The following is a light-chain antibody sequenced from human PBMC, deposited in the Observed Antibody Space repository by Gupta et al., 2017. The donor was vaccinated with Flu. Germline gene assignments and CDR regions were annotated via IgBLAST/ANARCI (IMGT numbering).Light chain of an antibody. CDR3: QQYRNPPRT. Sequence: EFVLTQSPGTLSLSPGEIATLSCRASQSLSNYLAWYQQKPGQAPRLLIYGASTRATGIPDRFSGSGSGTEFTLTISRLEPEDFAVYYCQQYRNPPRTFGQGTKVEIK. CDR2: GAS. V-gene: IGKV3-20*01. J-gene: IGKJ1*01. CDR1: QSLSNY.